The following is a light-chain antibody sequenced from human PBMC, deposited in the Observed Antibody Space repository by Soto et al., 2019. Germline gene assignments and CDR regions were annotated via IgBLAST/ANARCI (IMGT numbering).Light chain of an antibody. CDR1: KNDIGVYDF. CDR3: AAWDASLRAVV. CDR2: EVV. Sequence: QSALTQPPSASGSPGQSVTISCTGTKNDIGVYDFVSWYQHHPGKAPRLIIYEVVQRPSGVPDRFSGSKSGNTASLTVSGLQAADEADYYCAAWDASLRAVVFGGGTQLTVL. J-gene: IGLJ2*01. V-gene: IGLV2-8*01.